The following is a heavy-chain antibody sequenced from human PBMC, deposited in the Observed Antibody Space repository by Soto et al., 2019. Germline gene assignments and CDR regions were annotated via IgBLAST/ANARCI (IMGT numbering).Heavy chain of an antibody. D-gene: IGHD4-17*01. CDR3: ASFFYGDYGAGFDV. J-gene: IGHJ4*02. CDR2: IYYSGST. CDR1: GDSISSYY. V-gene: IGHV4-59*01. Sequence: SETLSLTCTVSGDSISSYYWSWIRQPPGKGLEWIGCIYYSGSTNYNPSLKSRVTMSVDPSKNQFSLKLSSVTAADTAVYYCASFFYGDYGAGFDVWGQGTQVIVSS.